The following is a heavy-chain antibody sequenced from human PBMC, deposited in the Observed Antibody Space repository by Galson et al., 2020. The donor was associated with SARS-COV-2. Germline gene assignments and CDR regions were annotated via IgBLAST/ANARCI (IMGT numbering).Heavy chain of an antibody. Sequence: SETLSLTCTVSGGSISSGSYYWSWIRQPAGKGLEWIGRIYTSGSTNYNPSLKSRVTISVDTSKNQFSLKLSSVTAADTAVYYCARAPLGGGRGGSGRYFDLWGRGTLVTVSS. D-gene: IGHD2-15*01. J-gene: IGHJ2*01. CDR2: IYTSGST. CDR3: ARAPLGGGRGGSGRYFDL. V-gene: IGHV4-61*02. CDR1: GGSISSGSYY.